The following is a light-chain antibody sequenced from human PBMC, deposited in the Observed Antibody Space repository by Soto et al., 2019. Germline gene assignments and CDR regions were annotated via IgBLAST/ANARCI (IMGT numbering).Light chain of an antibody. CDR2: DAS. V-gene: IGKV1-33*01. J-gene: IGKJ3*01. CDR1: QDISNY. Sequence: DIQMTQSPSSLSASVGDRVTITCQASQDISNYLNLYQQKPGKAPTLLIYDASNLETGVTSKFSGSGSGTDFSLTISSLQPEDIATYFCLQYLNRPISTFGPGTKVDIK. CDR3: LQYLNRPIST.